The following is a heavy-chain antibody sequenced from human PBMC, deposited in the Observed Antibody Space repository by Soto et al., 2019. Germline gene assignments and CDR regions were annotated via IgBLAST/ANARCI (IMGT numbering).Heavy chain of an antibody. CDR3: ARDEDGYRIDFDY. V-gene: IGHV3-7*03. CDR1: GFTFSSYW. J-gene: IGHJ4*02. Sequence: SLRLSCAASGFTFSSYWMSWVRQAPGKGLEWVANIKQDGSEKYYVDSVKGRFTISRDNAKNSLYLQMNSLRAEDTAVYYCARDEDGYRIDFDYWGQGTLVTVSS. D-gene: IGHD5-12*01. CDR2: IKQDGSEK.